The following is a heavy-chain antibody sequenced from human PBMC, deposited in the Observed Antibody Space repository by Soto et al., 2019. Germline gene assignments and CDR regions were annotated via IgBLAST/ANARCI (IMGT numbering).Heavy chain of an antibody. CDR1: GFTLRDQD. CDR2: SRNEATSYTI. J-gene: IGHJ5*02. V-gene: IGHV3-72*01. CDR3: TTTST. Sequence: GGSLRLSCVASGFTLRDQDMDWVRQAPGMGLEWVGRSRNEATSYTIIYAASVKGRFTISRDDSKNSLYLQMTSLKTEDTAVYYCTTTSTWGQGTLVTVSS.